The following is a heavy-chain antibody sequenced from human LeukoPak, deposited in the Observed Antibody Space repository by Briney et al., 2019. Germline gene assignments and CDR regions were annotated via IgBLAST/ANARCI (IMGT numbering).Heavy chain of an antibody. V-gene: IGHV3-64D*09. CDR1: GFTFSSYA. CDR3: VKQECSFAGFGQVLWPGWFQH. CDR2: ISSNGGST. D-gene: IGHD3-10*01. J-gene: IGHJ1*01. Sequence: GGSLRLSCSASGFTFSSYAMHCVRQAPGKGLEYVSAISSNGGSTYYADSVKGRFTISRDNSKNTLYLQMSSLRAEDTAVYYCVKQECSFAGFGQVLWPGWFQHWGQGTLVTVSS.